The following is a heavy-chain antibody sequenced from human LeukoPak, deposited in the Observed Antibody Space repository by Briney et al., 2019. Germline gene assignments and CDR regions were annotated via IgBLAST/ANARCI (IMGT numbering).Heavy chain of an antibody. V-gene: IGHV4-4*07. J-gene: IGHJ4*02. D-gene: IGHD2-15*01. CDR2: IYTSGST. CDR3: ARDRCSGGSCYEIGY. CDR1: GGSISSYY. Sequence: SGTLSLTCTVSGGSISSYYWSWIRQPAGKGLEWIGRIYTSGSTNYNPSLKSRVTMSVDTSKNQFSLKLSSVTAADTAVYYCARDRCSGGSCYEIGYWGQGTLVTVSS.